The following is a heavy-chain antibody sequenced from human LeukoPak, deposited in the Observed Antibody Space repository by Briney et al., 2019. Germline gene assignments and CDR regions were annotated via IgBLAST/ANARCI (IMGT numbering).Heavy chain of an antibody. CDR2: ISSSGSTI. J-gene: IGHJ6*04. CDR1: GFTFSSYE. D-gene: IGHD3-10*02. CDR3: AELGITMIGGV. Sequence: PGGSLGPSCAASGFTFSSYEMNWVRQAPGKGLEWVSYISSSGSTIYYADSVKGRFTISRDNAKNSLYLQMNSLRAEDTAVYYCAELGITMIGGVWGKGTTVTISS. V-gene: IGHV3-48*03.